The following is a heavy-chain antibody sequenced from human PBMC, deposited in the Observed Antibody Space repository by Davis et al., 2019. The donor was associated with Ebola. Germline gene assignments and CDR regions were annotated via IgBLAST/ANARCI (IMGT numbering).Heavy chain of an antibody. D-gene: IGHD3-3*01. J-gene: IGHJ4*02. Sequence: GGSLRLSCAASGFTFDRYAMTWVRQAPGKGLEWVSSISASGASINYADSVRGRFTISRDNSHNMVFLQMSSLRAEDTAVYFCAKGRLRFLEWSMFDYWGQGALVTVSS. CDR3: AKGRLRFLEWSMFDY. CDR2: ISASGASI. CDR1: GFTFDRYA. V-gene: IGHV3-23*01.